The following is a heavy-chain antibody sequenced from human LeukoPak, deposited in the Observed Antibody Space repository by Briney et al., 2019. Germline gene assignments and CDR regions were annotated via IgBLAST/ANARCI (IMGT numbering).Heavy chain of an antibody. CDR2: IGYDGSNK. D-gene: IGHD7-27*01. Sequence: GRSLRLSCTASGFTSRNYGMDWVRQAPRKGLEWVAGIGYDGSNKDYVESVKSPFTISRDNSKNTLYLEMNSLTVEDTAVYYCAKGRGCLSNWGSDYWGQGTQVTVYS. V-gene: IGHV3-33*06. CDR3: AKGRGCLSNWGSDY. J-gene: IGHJ4*02. CDR1: GFTSRNYG.